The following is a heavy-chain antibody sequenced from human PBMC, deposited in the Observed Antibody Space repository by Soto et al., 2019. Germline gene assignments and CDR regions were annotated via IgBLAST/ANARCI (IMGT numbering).Heavy chain of an antibody. J-gene: IGHJ5*02. Sequence: SETLSLTCAVYGGSFSGYYWSWIRQPPGKGLEWIGEINHSGSTNYNPSLKSRVTISVDTSKNQFSLKLSSVTAADTAVYYCARAWYYDFWSGYPWFDPWGQGTLVTVSS. V-gene: IGHV4-34*01. CDR3: ARAWYYDFWSGYPWFDP. CDR1: GGSFSGYY. D-gene: IGHD3-3*01. CDR2: INHSGST.